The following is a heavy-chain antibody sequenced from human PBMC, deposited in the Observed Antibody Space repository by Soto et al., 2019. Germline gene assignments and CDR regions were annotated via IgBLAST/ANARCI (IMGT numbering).Heavy chain of an antibody. CDR1: GLTFSNYW. J-gene: IGHJ4*02. D-gene: IGHD4-17*01. CDR3: AKLRGDYTVFDY. V-gene: IGHV3-7*03. Sequence: PGGSLRLSCAPSGLTFSNYWMIWVRQAPGQGLEWVASIKQDGSVKHYVDSVKGRFTISRDNAEKSLHLQMNSLRAEDTAVYYCAKLRGDYTVFDYWGQGARVTVSS. CDR2: IKQDGSVK.